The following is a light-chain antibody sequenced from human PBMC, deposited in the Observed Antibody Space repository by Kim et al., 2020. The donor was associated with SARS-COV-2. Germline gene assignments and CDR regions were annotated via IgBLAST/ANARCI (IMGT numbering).Light chain of an antibody. CDR1: QSISSH. Sequence: EIVLTQSPATLSLSPGERATLSCRASQSISSHLAWYQQKSGQAPRLLIYDASNRATGIPARFSGSGSGTDFTLTISSLEPEDIAVYYCQQRSNWPLTFGGGTKVDIK. CDR2: DAS. CDR3: QQRSNWPLT. J-gene: IGKJ4*01. V-gene: IGKV3-11*01.